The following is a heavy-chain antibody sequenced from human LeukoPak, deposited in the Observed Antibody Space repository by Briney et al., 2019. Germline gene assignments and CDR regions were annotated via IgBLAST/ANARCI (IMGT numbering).Heavy chain of an antibody. J-gene: IGHJ1*01. CDR1: GFSLSTYA. CDR3: ARAPSEIGGYYPEYFRH. D-gene: IGHD3-22*01. CDR2: ISGSGDKT. V-gene: IGHV3-23*01. Sequence: GGSLRLSCAASGFSLSTYALSWVRQAPGGGLEGGAAISGSGDKTYHADSVKGRFTISKDNSENRLSLQMDSLRAEDTGVYYCARAPSEIGGYYPEYFRHWGQGTLVTVSS.